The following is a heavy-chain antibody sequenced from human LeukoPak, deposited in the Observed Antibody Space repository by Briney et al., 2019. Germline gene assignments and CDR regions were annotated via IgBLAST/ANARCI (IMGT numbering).Heavy chain of an antibody. J-gene: IGHJ4*02. V-gene: IGHV3-7*03. CDR1: GFTFSSYW. D-gene: IGHD7-27*01. CDR2: IKQDGSEK. CDR3: ARDLAWGAFDH. Sequence: GGSLRLSCAASGFTFSSYWMSWVRQAPGKGLEWVANIKQDGSEKYYVDSVKGRFTISRDNAKNSLYLQMNSLRVEDTAIYYCARDLAWGAFDHWGQGTLVTVSS.